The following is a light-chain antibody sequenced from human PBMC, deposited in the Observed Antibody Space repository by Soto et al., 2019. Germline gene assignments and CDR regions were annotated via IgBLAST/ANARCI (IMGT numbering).Light chain of an antibody. V-gene: IGKV3-11*01. Sequence: EIVLTQSPATLSLSPGERATLSCRASQSVSSYLAWYQQKPGQAPRLLIYDASNRAAGIPARFSGSGSGTDFTLTISSLAPEDFAVYYWQRRTNWPPWTFGQGTNVEI. CDR3: QRRTNWPPWT. CDR1: QSVSSY. CDR2: DAS. J-gene: IGKJ1*01.